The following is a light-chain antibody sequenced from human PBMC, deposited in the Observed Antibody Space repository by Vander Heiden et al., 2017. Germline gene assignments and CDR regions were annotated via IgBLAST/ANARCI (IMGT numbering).Light chain of an antibody. CDR2: RNN. Sequence: SVLPPPPPASGTPGPRATISSSGISSIIGSNYVSWYQQLPGTAPKLLIYRNNQRPSGVPDRFSGSKSGTSASLAISGLRSEDEADYYCAAWDDSLSGSVFGGGTKLTVL. V-gene: IGLV1-47*01. CDR3: AAWDDSLSGSV. J-gene: IGLJ2*01. CDR1: SSIIGSNY.